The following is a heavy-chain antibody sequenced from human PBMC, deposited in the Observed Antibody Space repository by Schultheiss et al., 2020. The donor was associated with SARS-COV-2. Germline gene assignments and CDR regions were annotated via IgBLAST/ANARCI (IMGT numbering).Heavy chain of an antibody. CDR2: IYYSGST. J-gene: IGHJ5*02. CDR1: GGSISSYY. D-gene: IGHD6-19*01. V-gene: IGHV4-59*08. CDR3: ARSPGTYSSGWYDWFDP. Sequence: SQTLSLTCTVSGGSISSYYWSWIRQPPGKGLEWIGYIYYSGSTYYNPSLKSRVTISVDTSKNQFSLKLSSVTAADTAVYYCARSPGTYSSGWYDWFDPWGQGTLVTVSS.